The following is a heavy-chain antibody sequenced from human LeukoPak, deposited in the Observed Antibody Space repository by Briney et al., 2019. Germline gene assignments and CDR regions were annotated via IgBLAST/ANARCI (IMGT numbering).Heavy chain of an antibody. CDR2: ISYDGSNK. Sequence: GGSLRLSCAASGFTFSSYAMHWVRQAPGKGLEWVAVISYDGSNKYYADSVKGRFTISRDNSKDTLYLQMNSLRAEDTAVYYCAKDLGGNFDYWGQGTLVTVSS. V-gene: IGHV3-30-3*01. CDR1: GFTFSSYA. J-gene: IGHJ4*02. CDR3: AKDLGGNFDY. D-gene: IGHD1-26*01.